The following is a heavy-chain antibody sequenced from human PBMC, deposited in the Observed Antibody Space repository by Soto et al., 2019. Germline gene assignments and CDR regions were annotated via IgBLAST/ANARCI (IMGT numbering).Heavy chain of an antibody. CDR3: ARDAGEMATIMLNALDI. J-gene: IGHJ3*02. D-gene: IGHD5-12*01. V-gene: IGHV3-33*01. Sequence: GGSLRLSCAASGFSCSNYGMHWVRQAPGKGLEWVAVIWYDGSNKYYADSVKGRFTISRDNSKNTLYLQMNSLRAEDTAVYYCARDAGEMATIMLNALDISGQRTMVSVS. CDR2: IWYDGSNK. CDR1: GFSCSNYG.